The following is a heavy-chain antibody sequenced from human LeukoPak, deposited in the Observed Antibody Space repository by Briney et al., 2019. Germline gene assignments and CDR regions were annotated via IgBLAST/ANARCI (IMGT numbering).Heavy chain of an antibody. Sequence: GGSLRLSCADSEFTFSSYAMSWVRQAPGKGLEWVSTISDGGDSTYYADSVKGRFTISRDNAKNSLYLQMNSLRAEDTAVYYCAREIRYCSGSKCYLFDYWGQGTLVTVSS. V-gene: IGHV3-23*01. CDR2: ISDGGDST. J-gene: IGHJ4*02. CDR1: EFTFSSYA. D-gene: IGHD2-15*01. CDR3: AREIRYCSGSKCYLFDY.